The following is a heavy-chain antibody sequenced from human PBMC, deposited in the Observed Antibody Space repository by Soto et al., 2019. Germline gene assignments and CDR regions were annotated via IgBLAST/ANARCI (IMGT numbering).Heavy chain of an antibody. Sequence: QVQLVESGGGVVQPGRSLRLSCAASGFTFSSYGMHWVRQAPGKGLEWVAVISCDGSNKYYADSVKGRFTISRDNSKNTLYLQMNSLRAEDTAVYYCAKSLPGIAAPGRYYYYYGMDVWGQGTTVTVSS. CDR2: ISCDGSNK. V-gene: IGHV3-30*18. D-gene: IGHD6-13*01. CDR3: AKSLPGIAAPGRYYYYYGMDV. CDR1: GFTFSSYG. J-gene: IGHJ6*02.